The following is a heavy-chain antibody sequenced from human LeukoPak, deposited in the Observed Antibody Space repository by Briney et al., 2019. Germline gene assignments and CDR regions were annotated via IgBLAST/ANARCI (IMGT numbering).Heavy chain of an antibody. CDR1: GFTFSSYW. D-gene: IGHD3-10*01. CDR2: IKQDGSEK. V-gene: IGHV3-7*01. Sequence: GGSLGLSCAASGFTFSSYWMSWVRQAPGKGLEWVANIKQDGSEKYYVDSVKGRFTISRDNAKNSLYLQMNSLRAEDTAVYYCAREYYYGSGSYYTVFDYWGQGTLVTVSS. CDR3: AREYYYGSGSYYTVFDY. J-gene: IGHJ4*02.